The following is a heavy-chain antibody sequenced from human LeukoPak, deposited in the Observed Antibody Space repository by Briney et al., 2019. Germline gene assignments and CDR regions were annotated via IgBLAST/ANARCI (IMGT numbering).Heavy chain of an antibody. J-gene: IGHJ6*03. CDR3: ARGKVGDTGSYYYYMDV. V-gene: IGHV4-61*02. Sequence: SETLSLTCTVSGGSISSGSYYWSWIRQPAGKGLEWIGRIYTSGSTNYNPSLKSRVTISVDTSKNQFSLKLSSVTAADTAVYYCARGKVGDTGSYYYYMDVWGKGTTVTVSS. D-gene: IGHD4-17*01. CDR1: GGSISSGSYY. CDR2: IYTSGST.